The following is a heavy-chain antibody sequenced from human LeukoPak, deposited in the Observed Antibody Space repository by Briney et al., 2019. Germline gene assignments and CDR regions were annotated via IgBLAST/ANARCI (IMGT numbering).Heavy chain of an antibody. CDR3: ARERPLYGSGSYEAFDI. J-gene: IGHJ3*02. CDR2: IYSGGST. V-gene: IGHV3-66*01. D-gene: IGHD3-10*01. Sequence: GGSLRLSCAASGFTFSDYYMSWIRQAPGKGLEWVSVIYSGGSTYYADSVKGRFTISRDNSKNTLYLQMNSLRAEDTAVYYCARERPLYGSGSYEAFDIWGQGTMVTVSS. CDR1: GFTFSDYY.